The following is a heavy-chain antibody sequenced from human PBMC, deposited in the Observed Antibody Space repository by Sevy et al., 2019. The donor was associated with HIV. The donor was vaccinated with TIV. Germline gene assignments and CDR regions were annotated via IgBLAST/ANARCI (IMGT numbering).Heavy chain of an antibody. D-gene: IGHD3-10*01. CDR1: GFTFSSYS. V-gene: IGHV3-21*01. CDR2: ISSSSSYI. CDR3: ARDVGVTMVRGVISDYYYGMDV. J-gene: IGHJ6*02. Sequence: GGSLRLSCAASGFTFSSYSMNWVRQAPGKGLEWVSSISSSSSYIYYADSVKGRFTISRDNAKNSLYLQMNSLRAEDTVVYYCARDVGVTMVRGVISDYYYGMDVWGQGTTVTVSS.